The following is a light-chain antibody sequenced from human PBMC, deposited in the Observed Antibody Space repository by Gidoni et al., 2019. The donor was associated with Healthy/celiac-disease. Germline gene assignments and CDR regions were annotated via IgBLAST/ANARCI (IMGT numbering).Light chain of an antibody. J-gene: IGLJ2*01. CDR2: EVS. Sequence: QSALTQPASVSGSPGQSIPISCTGTSSDVGGYNYVSGYQQHPGKAPKLMIYEVSNRPSGVSNRFSGSKSGNTASLTISGLQAEDEADYFCSSYTSSSTLDVVFGGGTKLTVL. CDR1: SSDVGGYNY. V-gene: IGLV2-14*01. CDR3: SSYTSSSTLDVV.